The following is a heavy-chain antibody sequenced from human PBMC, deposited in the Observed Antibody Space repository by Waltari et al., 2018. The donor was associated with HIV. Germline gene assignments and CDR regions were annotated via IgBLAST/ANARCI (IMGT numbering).Heavy chain of an antibody. CDR1: GFSFSTYG. Sequence: QVQLVESGGGVVQPGRSLRLSCAASGFSFSTYGMHWVRQAPGKGLEWDAVISDDGSNKYYGDPVKGRFTISRDDSKNTLSLQMNSLRAEDTAVYYCSKVKKYQALSVFPDYYYGMDVWGQGTTVTVSS. CDR3: SKVKKYQALSVFPDYYYGMDV. J-gene: IGHJ6*02. CDR2: ISDDGSNK. V-gene: IGHV3-30*18. D-gene: IGHD2-2*01.